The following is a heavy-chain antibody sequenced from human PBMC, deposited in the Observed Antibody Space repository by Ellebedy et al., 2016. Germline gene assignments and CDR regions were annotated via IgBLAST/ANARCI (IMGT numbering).Heavy chain of an antibody. D-gene: IGHD1-26*01. V-gene: IGHV4-31*11. CDR3: ARRRGVGGYKDWFDP. CDR1: GGSFSGYY. Sequence: SETLSLXCAVYGGSFSGYYWSWIRQHPGKGLEWIGYIYYSGSTYYNPSLKSRVTISVDTSKNQFSLKLSSVTAADTAVYFCARRRGVGGYKDWFDPWGQGTLVTVS. J-gene: IGHJ5*02. CDR2: IYYSGST.